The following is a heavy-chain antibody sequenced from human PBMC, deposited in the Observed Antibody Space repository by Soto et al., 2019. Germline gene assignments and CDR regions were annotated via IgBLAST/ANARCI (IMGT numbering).Heavy chain of an antibody. CDR1: GGSISGYY. CDR2: IYYSGST. D-gene: IGHD4-17*01. CDR3: ARRYGASFDY. V-gene: IGHV4-59*01. Sequence: SVMLCVTCSVAGGSISGYYWSRIRQPPGKGLEWIGYIYYSGSTNYNPSLKSRVTISVDTSKNQFSLKLSSVTAADTAVYYCARRYGASFDYWGQGTLVTVSS. J-gene: IGHJ4*02.